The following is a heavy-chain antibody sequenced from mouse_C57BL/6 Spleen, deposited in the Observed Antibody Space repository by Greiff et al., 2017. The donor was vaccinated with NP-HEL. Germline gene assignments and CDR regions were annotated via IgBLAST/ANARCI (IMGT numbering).Heavy chain of an antibody. CDR2: IDPSDSYT. CDR3: ARGGWLFVV. J-gene: IGHJ1*03. Sequence: QVQLQQPGAELVKPGASVKLSCKASGYTFTSYWMQWVKQRPGQGLEWIGEIDPSDSYTTYNQKFKGKATLTVDTSSSTAYMQLSSLTSEDSAVYYCARGGWLFVVWGTGTTVTVSS. CDR1: GYTFTSYW. V-gene: IGHV1-50*01. D-gene: IGHD2-3*01.